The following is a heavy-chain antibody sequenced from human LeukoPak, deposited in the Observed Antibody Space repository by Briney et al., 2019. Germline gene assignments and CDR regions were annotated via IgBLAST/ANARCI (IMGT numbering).Heavy chain of an antibody. V-gene: IGHV4-4*07. CDR1: GGSISSYY. D-gene: IGHD2-8*01. J-gene: IGHJ5*02. Sequence: SETLSLTCTVSGGSISSYYWSWIRQPAGKGLEWIGRIYTSGSTNYNPSLKSRVTISVDTSKNQFSLKLSSVTAADTAVYYCARDHKVSSWFDPWGQGTLVTVSS. CDR3: ARDHKVSSWFDP. CDR2: IYTSGST.